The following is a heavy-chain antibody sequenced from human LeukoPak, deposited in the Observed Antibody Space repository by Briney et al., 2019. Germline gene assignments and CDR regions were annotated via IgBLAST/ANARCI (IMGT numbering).Heavy chain of an antibody. D-gene: IGHD1-1*01. J-gene: IGHJ4*02. CDR1: GYTFTSSA. V-gene: IGHV1-18*01. CDR2: ISAYNGNT. CDR3: ARRGYNWNDVEDY. Sequence: ASVKVSCKASGYTFTSSAMHWVRQAPGQGLEWMGWISAYNGNTNYAQKLQGRVTMTTDTSTSTAYMELRSLRSDDTAVYYCARRGYNWNDVEDYWGQGTLVTVSS.